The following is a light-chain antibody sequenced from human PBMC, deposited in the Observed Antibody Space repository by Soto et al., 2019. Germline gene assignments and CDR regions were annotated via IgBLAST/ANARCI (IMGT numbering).Light chain of an antibody. CDR1: SSNIGNNY. CDR2: ENN. Sequence: QSVLTQPPSVSAAPGQMVTISCSGSSSNIGNNYVSWYQQLPGTAPKLLIYENNKRPSGIPDRFSGSKSGTSATLGITGLQTGDEADYYCGTWDSSLSAYYVFGTGTKVTVL. V-gene: IGLV1-51*02. CDR3: GTWDSSLSAYYV. J-gene: IGLJ1*01.